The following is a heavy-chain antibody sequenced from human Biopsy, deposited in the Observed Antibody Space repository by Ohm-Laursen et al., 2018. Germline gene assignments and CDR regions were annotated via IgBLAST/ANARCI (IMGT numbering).Heavy chain of an antibody. D-gene: IGHD2/OR15-2a*01. V-gene: IGHV4-59*01. J-gene: IGHJ6*02. Sequence: TLSLTCTVSGGSLSSDYWSWIRETPRKGLERIGYIYYSGSTNYNPSLKSRVTISVDTSKNQFSLRLNSVTAADTAVYYCARATNSTGWPYYYFYGMDVWGQGTTVTVSS. CDR1: GGSLSSDY. CDR2: IYYSGST. CDR3: ARATNSTGWPYYYFYGMDV.